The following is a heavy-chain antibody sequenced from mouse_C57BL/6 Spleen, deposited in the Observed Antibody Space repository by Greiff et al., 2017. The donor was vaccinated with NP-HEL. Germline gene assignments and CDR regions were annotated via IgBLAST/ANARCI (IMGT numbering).Heavy chain of an antibody. D-gene: IGHD2-4*01. CDR3: TRGVDYDRVCYFDY. Sequence: QVHVKQSGAELVRPGASVTLSCKASGYTFTDYEMHWVKQTPVHGLEWIGAIDPETGGTAYNQKFKGKAILTADKSSSTAYMELRSLTSEDSAVYYCTRGVDYDRVCYFDYWGQGTTLTVSS. CDR2: IDPETGGT. J-gene: IGHJ2*01. V-gene: IGHV1-15*01. CDR1: GYTFTDYE.